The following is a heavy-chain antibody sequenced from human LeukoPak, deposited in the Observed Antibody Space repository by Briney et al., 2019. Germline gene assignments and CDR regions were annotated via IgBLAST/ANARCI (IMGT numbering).Heavy chain of an antibody. CDR2: IYYSGST. Sequence: SETLSLTCTVSGGSISSGDYYWSWIRQPPGKGLEWIGYIYYSGSTNYNPSLKSRVTMSVDTSKNQFSLKLSSVTAADTAVYYCAGHDSSGTYFQHWGQGTLVTVSS. J-gene: IGHJ1*01. CDR1: GGSISSGDYY. D-gene: IGHD3-22*01. V-gene: IGHV4-61*08. CDR3: AGHDSSGTYFQH.